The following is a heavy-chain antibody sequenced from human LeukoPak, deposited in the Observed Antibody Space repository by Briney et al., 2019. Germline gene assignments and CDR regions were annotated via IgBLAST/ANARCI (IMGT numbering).Heavy chain of an antibody. D-gene: IGHD4-17*01. CDR2: INHSGST. J-gene: IGHJ4*02. CDR1: GGSISGTNW. CDR3: ARARYFSVTTSRPFDY. Sequence: KPSETLSLTCGVSGGSISGTNWWSWVRQPPGKGLEWIGEINHSGSTNYNPSLKSRVTISVDTSKNQFSLKLSSVTAADTAVYYCARARYFSVTTSRPFDYWGQGTLVTVSS. V-gene: IGHV4-4*02.